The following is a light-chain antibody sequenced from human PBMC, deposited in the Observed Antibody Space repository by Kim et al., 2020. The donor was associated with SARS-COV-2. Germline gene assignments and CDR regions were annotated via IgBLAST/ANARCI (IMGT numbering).Light chain of an antibody. CDR1: SSDVGRYNL. J-gene: IGLJ3*02. Sequence: PGQSITIACTKTSSDVGRYNLVSWYQQHPGKAPKLMIYEGSKRPSGVSNRFSGSKSGNTASLTISGLQAEDEADYYCCSYVGPTWVFGGGTTLTVL. CDR2: EGS. V-gene: IGLV2-23*01. CDR3: CSYVGPTWV.